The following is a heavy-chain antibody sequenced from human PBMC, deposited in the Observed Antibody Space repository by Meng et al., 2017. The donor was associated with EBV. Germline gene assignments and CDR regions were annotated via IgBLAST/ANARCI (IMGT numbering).Heavy chain of an antibody. CDR3: ASVYGYSLRESIDH. Sequence: QLQLQESGSGLVKPSQTLSLTCAVSGGSISTYGYSWSWIRQPPGKGLEWIGYIYDTGSTYFNPSLRSRLTLSVDRAKNQFSLKLSSMTAADTAVYYCASVYGYSLRESIDHWGQGTLFTVSS. CDR2: IYDTGST. D-gene: IGHD2-15*01. CDR1: GGSISTYGYS. J-gene: IGHJ4*02. V-gene: IGHV4-30-2*01.